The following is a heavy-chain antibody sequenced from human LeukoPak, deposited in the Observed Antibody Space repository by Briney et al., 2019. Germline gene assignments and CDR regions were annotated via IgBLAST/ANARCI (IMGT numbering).Heavy chain of an antibody. CDR2: ISWNSARI. CDR3: VKEGAAAGSPYVHYYYYMDV. V-gene: IGHV3-9*01. D-gene: IGHD6-13*01. CDR1: GFTFDDYA. Sequence: GGSLRLSCAASGFTFDDYAMYWVRQAPGKGLEWVSSISWNSARIDYADSVKGRFTISRDSAKNSLYLQMNSLRAEDTALYFCVKEGAAAGSPYVHYYYYMDVWGKGTTVTVSS. J-gene: IGHJ6*03.